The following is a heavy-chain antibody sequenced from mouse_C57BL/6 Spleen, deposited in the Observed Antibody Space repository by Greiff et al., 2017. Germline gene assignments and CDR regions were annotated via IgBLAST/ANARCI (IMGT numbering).Heavy chain of an antibody. V-gene: IGHV1-42*01. J-gene: IGHJ4*01. D-gene: IGHD2-12*01. CDR3: ARKDSYYENYYAMDY. CDR2: INPSTGGT. Sequence: VQLQQSGPELVKPGASVKISCKASGYSFTGYYMNWVKQSPEKSLEWIGEINPSTGGTTYNQKFKAKATLTVAKSSSTAYMQLKSLTSEDSAVYYCARKDSYYENYYAMDYWGQGTSVTVSS. CDR1: GYSFTGYY.